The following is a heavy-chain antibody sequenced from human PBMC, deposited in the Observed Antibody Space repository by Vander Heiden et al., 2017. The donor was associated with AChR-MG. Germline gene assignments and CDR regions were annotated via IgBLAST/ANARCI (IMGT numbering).Heavy chain of an antibody. CDR2: IYYSGST. CDR3: AGTATNYYGSGSYLYGY. D-gene: IGHD3-10*01. V-gene: IGHV4-31*03. Sequence: VQLQESGPGLVKPSQTLSLTCTVSGGSTSSGGDCWSWIRQRPGKGLEWIGYIYYSGSTYYNPSLKSGVTISVNTSKNQFSLKLSYVTAADTAVYYGAGTATNYYGSGSYLYGYWGQGTLVTVSS. CDR1: GGSTSSGGDC. J-gene: IGHJ4*02.